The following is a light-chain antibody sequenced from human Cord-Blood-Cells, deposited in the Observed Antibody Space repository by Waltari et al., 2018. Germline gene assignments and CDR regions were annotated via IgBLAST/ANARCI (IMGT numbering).Light chain of an antibody. CDR3: QQYNNWPRT. CDR1: QSVSSN. V-gene: IGKV3-15*01. CDR2: GAT. J-gene: IGKJ1*01. Sequence: EIVMTQSPATLSVSPGERATLSCRASQSVSSNLAWYQQKPGQAPRLLIYGATNRATGNPARFSGSGSGTEFTLTISSLQSEDFAVYYCQQYNNWPRTFGQGTKVEIK.